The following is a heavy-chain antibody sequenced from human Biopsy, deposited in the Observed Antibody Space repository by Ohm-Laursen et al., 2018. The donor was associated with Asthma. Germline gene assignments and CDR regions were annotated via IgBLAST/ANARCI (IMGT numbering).Heavy chain of an antibody. V-gene: IGHV1-24*01. CDR3: ASDFPKDYVRYNFQF. J-gene: IGHJ4*02. D-gene: IGHD4-17*01. CDR1: GYSLTDLS. CDR2: HDHEEGGT. Sequence: PSVKASCKVSGYSLTDLSMHSVRQAPGQGLEWMGGHDHEEGGTVNARRFQGRVTMTEDTSTDTAYMELSSLSSDDTAVYYCASDFPKDYVRYNFQFWGQGTLVTVSS.